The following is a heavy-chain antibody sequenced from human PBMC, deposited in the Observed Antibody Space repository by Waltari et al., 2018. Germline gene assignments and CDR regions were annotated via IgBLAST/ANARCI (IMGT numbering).Heavy chain of an antibody. D-gene: IGHD6-6*01. V-gene: IGHV3-48*01. CDR1: GFTFSSYS. CDR2: ISSSSSTI. Sequence: EVQLVESGGGLVKPGGSLRLSCAASGFTFSSYSMNWVRQAPGKGLEWVSYISSSSSTIYYADSVKGRFTISRDNAKNSLYLQMNSLRAEDTAVYYCARAPYSSSSVAFDYWGQGTLVTVSS. J-gene: IGHJ4*02. CDR3: ARAPYSSSSVAFDY.